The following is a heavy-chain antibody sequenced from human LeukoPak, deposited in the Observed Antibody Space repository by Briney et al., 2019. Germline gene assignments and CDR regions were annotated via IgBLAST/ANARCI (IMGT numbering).Heavy chain of an antibody. V-gene: IGHV4-59*01. CDR2: IYYSGSS. Sequence: SETLSLTCNVSGGSINSYHWSWIRKPPGKGLEWIGNIYYSGSSNYNPSLKSRVTISVDTSKNQFSLKLSSVTAADTAVYYCARVPRSYYYYYYMDVWGKGTTVTVSS. CDR3: ARVPRSYYYYYYMDV. CDR1: GGSINSYH. J-gene: IGHJ6*03.